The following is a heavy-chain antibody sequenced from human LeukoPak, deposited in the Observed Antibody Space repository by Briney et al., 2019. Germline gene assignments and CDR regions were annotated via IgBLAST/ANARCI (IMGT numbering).Heavy chain of an antibody. CDR3: ARGKQLLDTRFFDY. D-gene: IGHD2-2*01. V-gene: IGHV4-4*02. CDR1: GGSISSSNW. CDR2: IYHSGST. J-gene: IGHJ4*02. Sequence: PSETLSLTCAVSGGSISSSNWWSWVRQPPGKGLEWIGEIYHSGSTNYNPSLKSRVTISVDKSKNQFSLKLSSVTAADTAVYYCARGKQLLDTRFFDYWGQGTLVTVSS.